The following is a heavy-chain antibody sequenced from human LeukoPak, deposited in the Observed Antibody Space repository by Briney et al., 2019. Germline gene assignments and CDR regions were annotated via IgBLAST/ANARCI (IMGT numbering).Heavy chain of an antibody. J-gene: IGHJ3*02. V-gene: IGHV4-31*03. CDR3: ARDRREYYDSSRYPHHAFDI. CDR1: GGPNSSGGDY. D-gene: IGHD3-22*01. CDR2: THYSGNT. Sequence: ASETLSLMCTVSGGPNSSGGDYWSWIRQHPGKGLEWIGYTHYSGNTYYNPSLKSRVTISVDTSKNPFSLKLSPVTAADTAVYYCARDRREYYDSSRYPHHAFDISGQGALCTVSS.